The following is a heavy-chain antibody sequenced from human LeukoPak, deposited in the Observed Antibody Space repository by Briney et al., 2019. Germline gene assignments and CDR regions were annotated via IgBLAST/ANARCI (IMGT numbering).Heavy chain of an antibody. CDR3: AKASVWTMVRVVSYFDE. V-gene: IGHV3-23*01. Sequence: GGSLRLSCAASGFTFSSYGMTWVRQAPGKGLEWVSGISGSGDNTWYADSVKGRFTISRDNSKKTLDLQMHSLRAEDTAIYYCAKASVWTMVRVVSYFDEWGQGIQVTVSS. CDR1: GFTFSSYG. J-gene: IGHJ4*02. D-gene: IGHD3-10*01. CDR2: ISGSGDNT.